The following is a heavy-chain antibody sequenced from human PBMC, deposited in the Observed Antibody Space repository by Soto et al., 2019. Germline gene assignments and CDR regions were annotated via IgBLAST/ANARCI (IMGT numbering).Heavy chain of an antibody. CDR3: ARSYYDSTGLAVDP. CDR2: MYFGGSF. D-gene: IGHD3-22*01. CDR1: GASVSHGY. J-gene: IGHJ5*02. V-gene: IGHV4-59*02. Sequence: QMQLQASGPGLVKPSETLSLTCNVSGASVSHGYWSWIRQPPGKALEWIGFMYFGGSFNYNPSLTSRATISVETSKNQFSMKLTSVTASDPAVYYCARSYYDSTGLAVDPWGQGTLVTVSS.